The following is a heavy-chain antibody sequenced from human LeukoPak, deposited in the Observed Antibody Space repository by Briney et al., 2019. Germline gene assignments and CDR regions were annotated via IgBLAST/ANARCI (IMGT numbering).Heavy chain of an antibody. J-gene: IGHJ3*01. Sequence: GGSLRLSCSASGFTLSNFWIHWVRQAPGKGLVWVSRINTDGSSTNYAESVQGRFTVSRDKALNTVYLEMSSLRFEDTAVYYCARVIGWDEPFDLWGQGTMVTVSS. CDR2: INTDGSST. CDR3: ARVIGWDEPFDL. V-gene: IGHV3-74*01. CDR1: GFTLSNFW. D-gene: IGHD1-26*01.